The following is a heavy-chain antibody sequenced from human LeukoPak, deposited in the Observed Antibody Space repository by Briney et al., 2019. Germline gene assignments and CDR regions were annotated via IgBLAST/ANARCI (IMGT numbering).Heavy chain of an antibody. CDR1: GGSFSGYY. V-gene: IGHV4-34*01. CDR3: ASFGGSGYYRTFDY. J-gene: IGHJ4*02. Sequence: SETLSPTCAVYGGSFSGYYWSWIRQPPGKGLEWIGEINHSGSTNYNPSLKSRVTISVDTSKNQFSLKLSSVTAADTAVYYCASFGGSGYYRTFDYWGQGTLVTVSS. D-gene: IGHD3-22*01. CDR2: INHSGST.